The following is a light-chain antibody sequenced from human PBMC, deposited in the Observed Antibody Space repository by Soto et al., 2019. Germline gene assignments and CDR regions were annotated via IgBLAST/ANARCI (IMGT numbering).Light chain of an antibody. V-gene: IGLV2-11*01. CDR2: DVT. J-gene: IGLJ1*01. CDR1: SSDVGGYNY. Sequence: QSVLTQPRSVSGSPGQSVTISCTGTSSDVGGYNYVAWFRQHPGKTPKVIIYDVTKRPSGVPDRFYGSKSGNTASLTISGLQPEDEADYYCSSHAGTSVVFGGGTKVTVL. CDR3: SSHAGTSVV.